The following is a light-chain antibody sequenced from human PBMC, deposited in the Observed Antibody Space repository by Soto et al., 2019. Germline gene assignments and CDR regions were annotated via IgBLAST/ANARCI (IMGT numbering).Light chain of an antibody. J-gene: IGKJ1*01. CDR3: QLYHSYIPWT. V-gene: IGKV1-5*03. CDR2: KAS. CDR1: QSISSW. Sequence: DIQMTQSPSTLSASVGDRVTITCRASQSISSWLAWYQQKPGKAPKLLIYKASSLESGVPSRFSGSGSGTDITLAICSLQPDDFVSYYCQLYHSYIPWTFGQGTKVEIK.